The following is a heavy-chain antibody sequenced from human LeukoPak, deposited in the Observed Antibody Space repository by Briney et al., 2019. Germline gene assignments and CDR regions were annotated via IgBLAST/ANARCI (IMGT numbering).Heavy chain of an antibody. CDR3: ARVGGTNYYYYGMDV. V-gene: IGHV4-61*05. J-gene: IGHJ6*02. CDR2: IYDSGST. D-gene: IGHD2-2*01. CDR1: GGSIRSSYYY. Sequence: PSETLSLTCTASGGSIRSSYYYWGWIRQPPGKGLEWIGYIYDSGSTNYNPSLKSRVTISVDTSKNQFSLKLSSVTAADTAVYYCARVGGTNYYYYGMDVWGQGTTVTVSS.